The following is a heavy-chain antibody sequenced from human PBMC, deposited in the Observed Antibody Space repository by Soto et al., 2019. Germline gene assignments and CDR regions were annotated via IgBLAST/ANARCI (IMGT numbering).Heavy chain of an antibody. CDR1: GFTFSSYS. Sequence: GGSLRLSCAASGFTFSSYSMNWVRQAPGKGLEWVSYISSSSSTIYYADSVKGRFTISRDNAKNSLYLQMNSLRDEDTAVYYCARDPYLGGGYCYYGMDVWGQGTTVTVSS. CDR2: ISSSSSTI. D-gene: IGHD3-16*01. CDR3: ARDPYLGGGYCYYGMDV. J-gene: IGHJ6*02. V-gene: IGHV3-48*02.